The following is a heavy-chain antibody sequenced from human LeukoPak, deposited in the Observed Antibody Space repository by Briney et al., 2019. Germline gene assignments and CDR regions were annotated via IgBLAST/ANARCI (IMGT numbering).Heavy chain of an antibody. CDR2: IYHSGST. CDR1: GGSISSGSYY. CDR3: ARGYSSSWYGDY. Sequence: SETLSLTCTVSGGSISSGSYYWGWIRQPPGKGLEWIGSIYHSGSTYYNPSLKSRVTISVDTSKNQFSLKLSSVTAADTAVYYCARGYSSSWYGDYWGQGTLVTVSS. V-gene: IGHV4-39*07. D-gene: IGHD6-13*01. J-gene: IGHJ4*02.